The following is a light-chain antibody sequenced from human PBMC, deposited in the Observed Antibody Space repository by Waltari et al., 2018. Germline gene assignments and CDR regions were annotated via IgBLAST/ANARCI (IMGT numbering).Light chain of an antibody. J-gene: IGKJ1*01. CDR2: GAS. CDR1: QSVSCNY. CDR3: QQYGSAPRT. V-gene: IGKV3-20*01. Sequence: EIVLTQSPGTLSLSPGERATLSCRASQSVSCNYLAWYQHKPGQAPRLLIYGASSRATGIPDRFSGSGSGTDFSLTISRLEPEDLAVYYCQQYGSAPRTFGQGTKVEIK.